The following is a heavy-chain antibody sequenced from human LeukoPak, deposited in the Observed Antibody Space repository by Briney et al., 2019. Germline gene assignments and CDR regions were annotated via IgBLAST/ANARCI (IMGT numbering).Heavy chain of an antibody. Sequence: GSLRLSCAASGFTFDDYGMSWVRQAPGKGLEWVGRIKSKTDGGTTDYAAPVKGRFTISRDDSKNTLYLQMNSLKTEDTAVYYCTTDPEGFNWFDPWGQGTLVTVSS. CDR2: IKSKTDGGTT. V-gene: IGHV3-15*01. CDR1: GFTFDDYG. D-gene: IGHD1-14*01. CDR3: TTDPEGFNWFDP. J-gene: IGHJ5*02.